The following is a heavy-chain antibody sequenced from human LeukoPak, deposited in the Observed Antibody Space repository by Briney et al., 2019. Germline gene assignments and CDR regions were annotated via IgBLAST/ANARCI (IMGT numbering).Heavy chain of an antibody. CDR3: ARADSTMVVWYFDY. CDR2: IIDSGKTV. D-gene: IGHD4/OR15-4a*01. Sequence: PGGSLRLSCAVSGFTFSNYSMNWVRQTPGKGLEWIAYIIDSGKTVYYADSVKGRFTISRDNAKNSLYLQMNSLRAEDTAVYYCARADSTMVVWYFDYWGQGALVTASS. J-gene: IGHJ4*02. V-gene: IGHV3-48*01. CDR1: GFTFSNYS.